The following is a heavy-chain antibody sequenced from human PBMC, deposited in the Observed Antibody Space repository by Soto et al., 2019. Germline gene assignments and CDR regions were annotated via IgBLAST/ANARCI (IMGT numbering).Heavy chain of an antibody. CDR1: GFTFSSFG. CDR2: ISTTGGLK. D-gene: IGHD3-22*01. V-gene: IGHV3-30*18. Sequence: QVHLVESGGGVVQPGRSLRLSCAASGFTFSSFGMHWVRQAPGKGLEWVAVISTTGGLKYAADSVKGRFTISRDKSKNTLYLQMNSLRAEDMAIYYCAKETHSNGYGSYFDYWGQGVLVTVSS. CDR3: AKETHSNGYGSYFDY. J-gene: IGHJ4*02.